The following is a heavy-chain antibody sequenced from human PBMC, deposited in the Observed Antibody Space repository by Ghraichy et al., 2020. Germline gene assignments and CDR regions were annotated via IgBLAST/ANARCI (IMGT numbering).Heavy chain of an antibody. CDR3: ARGGSSSEAGS. Sequence: GGSLRLSCAASGFTVINNFMTLVRQAPGKGLEWVALIYSGGTTSYADSVKGRFTLSRDSSKNTVYLQMNSLRVDDTAVYYCARGGSSSEAGSWGQGTLVTVSS. D-gene: IGHD6-25*01. CDR1: GFTVINNF. V-gene: IGHV3-66*01. J-gene: IGHJ5*02. CDR2: IYSGGTT.